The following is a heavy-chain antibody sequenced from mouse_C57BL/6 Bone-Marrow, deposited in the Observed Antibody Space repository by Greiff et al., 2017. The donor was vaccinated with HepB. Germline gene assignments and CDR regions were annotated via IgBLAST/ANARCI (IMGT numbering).Heavy chain of an antibody. Sequence: EVQLQQSGPELVKPGASVKISCKASGYTFTDYYMNWVKQSHGKSLEWIGDINPNNGGTSYNQQFKGKATLTVDKSSSTAYMELHSLTSEDSAVYYCASAITTVVPYWYFDVWGTGTTVTVSS. D-gene: IGHD1-1*01. CDR3: ASAITTVVPYWYFDV. CDR1: GYTFTDYY. V-gene: IGHV1-26*01. J-gene: IGHJ1*03. CDR2: INPNNGGT.